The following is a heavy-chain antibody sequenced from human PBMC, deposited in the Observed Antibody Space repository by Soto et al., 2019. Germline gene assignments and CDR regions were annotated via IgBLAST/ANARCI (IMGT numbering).Heavy chain of an antibody. J-gene: IGHJ4*02. D-gene: IGHD5-18*01. CDR2: VFYSGNT. Sequence: QVQLQESGPGLVKPSQPLSLTCSVSGGSISSGDYYWSWIRQPPGKGLEWIGYVFYSGNTYTNPSLSSRVTMSEEASKNQFSLRLNSVTSADAAVYYCARHVNTDMLGFVYWGQGALVTVSS. CDR1: GGSISSGDYY. CDR3: ARHVNTDMLGFVY. V-gene: IGHV4-30-4*01.